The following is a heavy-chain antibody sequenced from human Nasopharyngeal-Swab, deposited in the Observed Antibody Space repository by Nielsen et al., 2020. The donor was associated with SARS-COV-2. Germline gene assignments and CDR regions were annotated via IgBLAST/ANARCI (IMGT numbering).Heavy chain of an antibody. D-gene: IGHD1-26*01. CDR2: IRSQANNYET. V-gene: IGHV3-73*01. CDR1: GFTFSGST. J-gene: IGHJ6*02. Sequence: GESLKISCAASGFTFSGSTMHWVRQASGKGPEWVGLIRSQANNYETAYAASVKGRFTISRDESKNTAYLQMNSLKTEDTAVYYCTRRETKNYYGMDVWGQGTTVTVSS. CDR3: TRRETKNYYGMDV.